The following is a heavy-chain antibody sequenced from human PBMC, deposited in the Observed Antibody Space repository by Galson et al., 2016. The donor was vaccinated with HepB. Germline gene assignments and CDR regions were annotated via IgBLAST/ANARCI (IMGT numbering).Heavy chain of an antibody. CDR2: IYHRGSI. V-gene: IGHV4-38-2*02. Sequence: TLSLTCDVSGYSITSDYHWGWVRQPPGKGLEWIGSIYHRGSIYYNPSLKSRLTISMDASRNQVSLKGTSVTVPDTAGYYGTTERAPGIVLYWGQGTLVTVSS. CDR1: GYSITSDYH. J-gene: IGHJ4*02. D-gene: IGHD2-15*01. CDR3: TTERAPGIVLY.